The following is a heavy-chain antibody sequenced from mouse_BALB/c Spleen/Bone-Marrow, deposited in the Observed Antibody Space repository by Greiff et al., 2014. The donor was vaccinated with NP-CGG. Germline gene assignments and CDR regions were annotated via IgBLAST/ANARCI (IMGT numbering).Heavy chain of an antibody. CDR2: INPDSSTI. J-gene: IGHJ2*01. CDR3: ARQGYYGRSDY. CDR1: GFDFSRYW. D-gene: IGHD1-1*01. Sequence: EVQLQESGGGLVQPGGSLKLSCAASGFDFSRYWMSWVRQAPGKGLKWIGKINPDSSTINYTPSLRDKFIISRDNAKNTLYLQMSKVRSEDTALYYCARQGYYGRSDYWGQGTTLTVSS. V-gene: IGHV4-1*02.